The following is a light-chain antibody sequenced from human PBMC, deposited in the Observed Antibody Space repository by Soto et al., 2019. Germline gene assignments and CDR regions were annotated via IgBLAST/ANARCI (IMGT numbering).Light chain of an antibody. CDR2: DVF. CDR1: QSITYW. J-gene: IGKJ2*01. CDR3: QQYHSFSFT. Sequence: DIQMTQSPSSLSSSLLYRVTITCRASQSITYWLAWYQQKPGRAPKLLIYDVFNLQSGVPSRFSGSGSGTEFTLTISSLQPDDSATYYCQQYHSFSFTFGQGTKVDIK. V-gene: IGKV1-5*01.